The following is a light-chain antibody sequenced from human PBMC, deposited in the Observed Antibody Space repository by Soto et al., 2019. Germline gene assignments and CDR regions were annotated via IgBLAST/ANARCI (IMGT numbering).Light chain of an antibody. Sequence: DVVMTQSPLSLPVTLGQPASISCGCSQSLLHRNGYNYLDWYLQKPGQSPQLLISLGSNRASGVPDRFSGSGSGTDFTLKISRVEAEDVGVYYCMQGTHWPRTFGQGTKVDIK. CDR1: QSLLHRNGYNY. CDR2: LGS. V-gene: IGKV2-28*01. J-gene: IGKJ1*01. CDR3: MQGTHWPRT.